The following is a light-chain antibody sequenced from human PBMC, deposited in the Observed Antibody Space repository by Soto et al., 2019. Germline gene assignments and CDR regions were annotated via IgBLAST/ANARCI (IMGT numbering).Light chain of an antibody. CDR2: AAA. J-gene: IGKJ1*01. CDR1: QTISTY. V-gene: IGKV1-39*01. Sequence: DIQLTQSPTYLSESVGDRLTVTCRASQTISTYLNWYQQKPGEAHNLLIYAAARLKSGVPARFSGSGSGTDFTLAITSLQPEDFATNSCQQSYSSPRTFGQGTKVDI. CDR3: QQSYSSPRT.